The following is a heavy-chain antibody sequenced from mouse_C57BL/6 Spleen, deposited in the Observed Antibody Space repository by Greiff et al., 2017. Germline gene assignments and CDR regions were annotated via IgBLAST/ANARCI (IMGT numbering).Heavy chain of an antibody. Sequence: QVHVKQSGPELVKPGASVKLSCMASGYAFSSSWMNWVKQRPGKGLEWIVRIYPGDGDTNYNGTFKGNVTLTADKSYSTAYMQLSSLTSEDSAVYFCAIRPYDGYYFDYWGQGTTLTVSS. CDR1: GYAFSSSW. CDR3: AIRPYDGYYFDY. CDR2: IYPGDGDT. D-gene: IGHD2-3*01. V-gene: IGHV1-82*01. J-gene: IGHJ2*01.